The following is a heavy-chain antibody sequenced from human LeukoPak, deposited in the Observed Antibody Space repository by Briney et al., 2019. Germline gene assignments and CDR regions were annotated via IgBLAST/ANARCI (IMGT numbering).Heavy chain of an antibody. CDR3: ARARARYCSSTSCPNCFDY. CDR1: GFTVSSTY. J-gene: IGHJ4*02. Sequence: PGGSLRLSCAASGFTVSSTYMSWVRQAPGKGLEWVSVIYSGGGTYYADSVKGRFTISRDTSKNTLFLQMNSLRAEDTAVYYCARARARYCSSTSCPNCFDYWGQGTLVTVSS. V-gene: IGHV3-66*01. D-gene: IGHD2-2*01. CDR2: IYSGGGT.